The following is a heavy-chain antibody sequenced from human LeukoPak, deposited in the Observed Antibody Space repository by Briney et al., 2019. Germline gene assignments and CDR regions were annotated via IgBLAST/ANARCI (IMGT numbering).Heavy chain of an antibody. J-gene: IGHJ4*02. Sequence: SETLSLTCAVYGGSFGGYYWSWIRQPPGKGLEWIGEINHSGSTNYNPSLKSRVTISVDTSKNQFSLKLSSVTAADTAVYYCARGRVTGTRFDYWGQGTLVTVSS. V-gene: IGHV4-34*01. CDR2: INHSGST. D-gene: IGHD1-20*01. CDR3: ARGRVTGTRFDY. CDR1: GGSFGGYY.